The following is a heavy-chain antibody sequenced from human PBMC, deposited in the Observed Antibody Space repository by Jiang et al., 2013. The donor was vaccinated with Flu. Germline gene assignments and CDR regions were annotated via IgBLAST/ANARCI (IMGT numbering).Heavy chain of an antibody. CDR2: INPNSGDT. J-gene: IGHJ4*02. V-gene: IGHV1-2*02. CDR3: TREFNY. Sequence: PGQGLEWMGWINPNSGDTNYAQRFQGRVTMTRDTSISTAYMELSRLTSDDTALYFCTREFNYWGQGTLVTVSS.